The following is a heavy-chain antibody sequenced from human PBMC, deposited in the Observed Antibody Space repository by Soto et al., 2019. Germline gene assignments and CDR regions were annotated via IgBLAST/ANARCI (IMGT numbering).Heavy chain of an antibody. J-gene: IGHJ4*02. CDR1: GFTFSAYW. V-gene: IGHV3-74*01. CDR3: ARGYSGYSDGYNDY. Sequence: EVQLLESGGGLVQPGGSLRLSCAASGFTFSAYWMHWVRQAPGKGLVWVSRISSDGSSTTYADCAEDRFIIYRDNAKNPLYPKLNSLRAEDTAVYYCARGYSGYSDGYNDYWCPGTLVSVSS. CDR2: ISSDGSST. D-gene: IGHD5-18*01.